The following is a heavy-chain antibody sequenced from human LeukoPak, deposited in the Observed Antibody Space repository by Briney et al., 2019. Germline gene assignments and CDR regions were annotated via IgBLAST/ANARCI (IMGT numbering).Heavy chain of an antibody. J-gene: IGHJ4*02. CDR2: ISYDGSNK. Sequence: PGRSLRLSCAASGFTFSSYGMHWVRQAPGKGLEWVAVISYDGSNKYYADSVKGRFTISRDNSKNTLYLQMNSLRAEDTAVYYCAKLAYYYGSGGDYFDYWGQGTLVTVSS. CDR3: AKLAYYYGSGGDYFDY. D-gene: IGHD3-10*01. CDR1: GFTFSSYG. V-gene: IGHV3-30*18.